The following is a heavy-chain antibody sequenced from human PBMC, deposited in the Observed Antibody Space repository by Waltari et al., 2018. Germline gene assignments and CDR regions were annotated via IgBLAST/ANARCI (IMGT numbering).Heavy chain of an antibody. D-gene: IGHD3-22*01. J-gene: IGHJ4*02. Sequence: QVQLVQSGAEVKKPGSSVKVSCKASGGTFSSYAISWVRQAPGQGLEWMGGIIPIFGTANYAQKFPGRVTITTDESTSTAYMELSSLRSEDTAVYYCARGHPYYDSSGYYLDYWGQGTLVTVSS. CDR1: GGTFSSYA. V-gene: IGHV1-69*05. CDR2: IIPIFGTA. CDR3: ARGHPYYDSSGYYLDY.